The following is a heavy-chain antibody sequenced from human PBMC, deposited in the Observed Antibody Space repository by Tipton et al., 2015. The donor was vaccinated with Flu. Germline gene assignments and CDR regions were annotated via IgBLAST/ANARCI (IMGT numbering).Heavy chain of an antibody. CDR1: GYSFTNNW. CDR3: VGQPGGVRYFDF. D-gene: IGHD1-14*01. CDR2: SYPGDSDT. V-gene: IGHV5-51*01. J-gene: IGHJ2*01. Sequence: VQLVQSGAEVKKPGESLKISCKGSGYSFTNNWIGWVRQMPGKGLEWVGISYPGDSDTRYSPSFQGQVTISADKSTSTAYLQWSTLKASDTAMYYCVGQPGGVRYFDFWGRGTLVTVSP.